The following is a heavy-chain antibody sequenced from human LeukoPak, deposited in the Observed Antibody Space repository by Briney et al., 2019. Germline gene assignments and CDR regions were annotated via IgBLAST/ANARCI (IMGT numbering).Heavy chain of an antibody. Sequence: PGGSLRLSCAASGFTFSTYGMNWVRQAPGKGLEWVSGISPSGGITYYTDSVKGRFTISRDNAKNTLYLQMNSLRVEDTAVYYCARSLSNTVRGVGDYWGQGTLVTVSS. CDR2: ISPSGGIT. CDR3: ARSLSNTVRGVGDY. J-gene: IGHJ4*02. CDR1: GFTFSTYG. D-gene: IGHD3-10*01. V-gene: IGHV3-23*01.